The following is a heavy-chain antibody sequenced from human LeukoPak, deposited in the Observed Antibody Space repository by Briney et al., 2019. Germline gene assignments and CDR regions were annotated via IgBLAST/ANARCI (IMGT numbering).Heavy chain of an antibody. CDR2: ISSSSTSI. D-gene: IGHD1-26*01. J-gene: IGHJ3*02. CDR3: ARGENSGRGAFDI. V-gene: IGHV3-48*01. Sequence: GGSLRLSCAASGLTFSSYSMNWVRQAPGKGLEWVSYISSSSTSIYYADSLKGRFTISRDNAKNSLYLQMNSLRAEDTAVYYCARGENSGRGAFDIWGQGTMVTVSS. CDR1: GLTFSSYS.